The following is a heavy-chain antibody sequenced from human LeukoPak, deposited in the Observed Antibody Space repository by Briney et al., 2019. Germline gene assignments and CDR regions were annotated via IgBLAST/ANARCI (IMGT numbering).Heavy chain of an antibody. V-gene: IGHV3-66*01. CDR3: ARDYDILTGSAFGI. CDR1: GFTVSSKY. Sequence: PGGSLRLSCAASGFTVSSKYMSWVRQAPGRGLEWVSLIYSDGTTYYADSVKGRFTISRDNSKNTLNLQMNSLRAEDTAVYYCARDYDILTGSAFGIWGQGTMVTVSS. J-gene: IGHJ3*02. D-gene: IGHD3-9*01. CDR2: IYSDGTT.